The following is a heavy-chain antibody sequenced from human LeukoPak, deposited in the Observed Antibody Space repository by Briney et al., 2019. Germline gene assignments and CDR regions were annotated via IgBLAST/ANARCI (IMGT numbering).Heavy chain of an antibody. CDR3: AKGPWDCSSASCPFYY. CDR2: ISYDGSNK. J-gene: IGHJ4*02. D-gene: IGHD2-2*01. CDR1: GFTFSSYG. V-gene: IGHV3-30*18. Sequence: HPGGSLRLSCAASGFTFSSYGMHWVRQAPGKGLEWVAVISYDGSNKYYADSVKGRFTISRENSKNTLYLQMNSLRAEDTAVFYCAKGPWDCSSASCPFYYWGQGTLVTVSS.